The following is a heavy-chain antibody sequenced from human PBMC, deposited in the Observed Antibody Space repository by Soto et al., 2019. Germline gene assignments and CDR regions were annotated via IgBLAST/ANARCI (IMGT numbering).Heavy chain of an antibody. CDR3: ASPPWRDDYNWGYFDL. D-gene: IGHD4-4*01. CDR1: GFTFSSYA. Sequence: QVQLAESGGGVVQPGRSLRLSCAASGFTFSSYAMHWVRQAPGKGLEWVAVISYDGSNKYYADSVKGRCTISRDNSKTMLYLQMNSLRSEDTAVYYCASPPWRDDYNWGYFDLWGRGTLVTVSS. CDR2: ISYDGSNK. V-gene: IGHV3-30-3*01. J-gene: IGHJ2*01.